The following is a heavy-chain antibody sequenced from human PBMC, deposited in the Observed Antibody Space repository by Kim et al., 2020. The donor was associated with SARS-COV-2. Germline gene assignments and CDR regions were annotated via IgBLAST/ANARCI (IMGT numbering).Heavy chain of an antibody. J-gene: IGHJ4*02. D-gene: IGHD6-13*01. Sequence: GGSLRLSCAASGFTFDDYAMHWVRQAPGKGLEWVSGISWNSGSIGYADSVKGRFTISRDNAKNSLYLQMNSLRAEDTALYYCAKDIIEGIAAAGTFDYWGQGTLVTVSS. CDR2: ISWNSGSI. V-gene: IGHV3-9*01. CDR1: GFTFDDYA. CDR3: AKDIIEGIAAAGTFDY.